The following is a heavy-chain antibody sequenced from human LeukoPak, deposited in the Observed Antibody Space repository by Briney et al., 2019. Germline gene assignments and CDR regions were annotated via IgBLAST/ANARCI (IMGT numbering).Heavy chain of an antibody. V-gene: IGHV3-64*01. CDR1: GFPFSSYA. CDR2: ISSNGGST. Sequence: GGSLRLSCAASGFPFSSYAMHWVRQAPGKGLEYVSAISSNGGSTYYANSVKGRFTISRDNSKDTLYLQMGSLRAEDMAVYYCARDEGSGHFDYWGQGTLVTVSS. J-gene: IGHJ4*02. CDR3: ARDEGSGHFDY.